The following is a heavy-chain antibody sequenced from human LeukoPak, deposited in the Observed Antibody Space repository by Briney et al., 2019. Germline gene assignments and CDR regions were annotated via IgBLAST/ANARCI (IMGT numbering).Heavy chain of an antibody. CDR1: GYSFTSYW. V-gene: IGHV5-51*01. J-gene: IGHJ6*02. D-gene: IGHD6-13*01. CDR3: ARAPGSQQLPYYYYGMDV. Sequence: PGESLKISCKGSGYSFTSYWIGWVRQMPGKGLEWMGIIYPGDSDTRYSPSFQGQVTISADKSISTAYLQWSSLKASDTAMYYCARAPGSQQLPYYYYGMDVWGQGTTVTVSS. CDR2: IYPGDSDT.